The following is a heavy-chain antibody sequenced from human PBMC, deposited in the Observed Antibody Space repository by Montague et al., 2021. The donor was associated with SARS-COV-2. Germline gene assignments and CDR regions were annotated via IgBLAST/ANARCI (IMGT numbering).Heavy chain of an antibody. CDR2: VYISGST. CDR1: GDSINNVNYF. CDR3: ARVSGYGSGSSFNWFDS. V-gene: IGHV4-61*02. D-gene: IGHD3-10*01. Sequence: TLSLTCSVFGDSINNVNYFWSWIRQPAGKGLEWIGRVYISGSTDYNPSLKSRVTMLLDKSANELILQVTSVTAADTAVYYCARVSGYGSGSSFNWFDSWGQGLVVTVSS. J-gene: IGHJ5*01.